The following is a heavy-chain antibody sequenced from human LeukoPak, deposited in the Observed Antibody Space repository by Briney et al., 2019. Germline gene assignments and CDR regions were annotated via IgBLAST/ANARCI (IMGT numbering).Heavy chain of an antibody. CDR1: GFTFSSYA. CDR2: ISGNADST. J-gene: IGHJ3*02. CDR3: ALYCSGGSCYSMGGAFDI. V-gene: IGHV3-23*01. Sequence: GGTLRLSCAASGFTFSSYAMSWVRQAPAQGLEWVSAISGNADSTYYVDSVKGRFTIPRDNSKNTLYLQMNSLRAEDTAVYYCALYCSGGSCYSMGGAFDIWGQGTMVTVSS. D-gene: IGHD2-15*01.